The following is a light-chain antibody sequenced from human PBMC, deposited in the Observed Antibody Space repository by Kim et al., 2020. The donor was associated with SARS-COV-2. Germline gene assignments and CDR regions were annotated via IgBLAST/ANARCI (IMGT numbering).Light chain of an antibody. J-gene: IGKJ2*01. V-gene: IGKV3-11*01. CDR3: QQRSNWYT. CDR1: QSVSSY. CDR2: DAS. Sequence: LSLSPGERASLSCRASQSVSSYLAWYQQKPGQAPRLLIYDASNRATGIPARFSGSGSGTDFTLTISSLEPEDFAVYYCQQRSNWYTFGQGTKLEI.